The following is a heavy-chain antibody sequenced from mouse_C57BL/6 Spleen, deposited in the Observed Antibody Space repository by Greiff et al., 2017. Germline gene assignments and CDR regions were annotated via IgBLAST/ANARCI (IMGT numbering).Heavy chain of an antibody. CDR3: ARGSPTGAMDY. J-gene: IGHJ4*01. D-gene: IGHD1-1*01. CDR1: GYAFSSSW. CDR2: IYPGDGDT. Sequence: QVQLKESGPELVKPGASVKISCEASGYAFSSSWMNWVKQRPGKGLEWIGRIYPGDGDTNYNGKFKGKATLTADKSSSTAYMQLSSLTSEDSAVYFCARGSPTGAMDYWGQGTSVTVSS. V-gene: IGHV1-82*01.